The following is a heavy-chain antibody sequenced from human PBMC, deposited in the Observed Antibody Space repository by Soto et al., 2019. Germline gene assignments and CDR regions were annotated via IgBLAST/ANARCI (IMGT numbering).Heavy chain of an antibody. CDR2: IIPIFGTA. D-gene: IGHD3-3*01. V-gene: IGHV1-69*13. Sequence: SVKVSCKASGGTFSSYAISWVRQAPGQGLEWMGGIIPIFGTANYAQKFQGRVTITADESTSTAYMELSSLRSEDTAVYYCARDLPQRITIFGVVRGYYYYGMDVWGQGTTVTVSS. J-gene: IGHJ6*02. CDR3: ARDLPQRITIFGVVRGYYYYGMDV. CDR1: GGTFSSYA.